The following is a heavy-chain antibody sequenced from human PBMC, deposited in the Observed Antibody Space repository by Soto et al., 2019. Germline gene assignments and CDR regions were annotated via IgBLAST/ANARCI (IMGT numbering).Heavy chain of an antibody. V-gene: IGHV1-3*01. Sequence: ASVKGAWKTSGYTETSYAIHWLGNGPGQSLEWMGWINVGNGNTEYSQRFQDRVTITKDTSASTVYMNLSSLRSEDTPMHYCARAPLCGGRCYHQWFDPWGERTLVTV. CDR2: INVGNGNT. CDR3: ARAPLCGGRCYHQWFDP. J-gene: IGHJ5*02. D-gene: IGHD3-16*01. CDR1: GYTETSYA.